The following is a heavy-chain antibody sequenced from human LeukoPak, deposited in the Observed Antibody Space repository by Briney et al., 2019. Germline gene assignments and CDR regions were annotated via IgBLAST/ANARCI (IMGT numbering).Heavy chain of an antibody. CDR2: IYYSANT. D-gene: IGHD3-10*01. V-gene: IGHV4-59*01. Sequence: NPSETLSLTCTVSGGSISSYYWSWIRQPPGKGLEWVGYIYYSANTNYNSSLKSRVTISVDTSKNQFSLKLSSVTAADTAVYYCARGFGSPYGSGSYHLDYWGQGTLVTVSS. CDR3: ARGFGSPYGSGSYHLDY. J-gene: IGHJ4*02. CDR1: GGSISSYY.